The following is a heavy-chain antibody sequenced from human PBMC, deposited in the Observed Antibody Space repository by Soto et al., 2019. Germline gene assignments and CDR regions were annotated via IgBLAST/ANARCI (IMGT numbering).Heavy chain of an antibody. V-gene: IGHV1-18*01. CDR1: GYTFTSYG. CDR3: ARGYTSATSGFYHGGYLDS. D-gene: IGHD3-22*01. CDR2: ISPYDGDT. Sequence: ASVKVYCKASGYTFTSYGITRVRQAPGQGLEWVGWISPYDGDTHQGQTLQGRVTMTTDTSTRTAHMELRSLRSDDTAVYYCARGYTSATSGFYHGGYLDSWGQGTLVTVSS. J-gene: IGHJ4*02.